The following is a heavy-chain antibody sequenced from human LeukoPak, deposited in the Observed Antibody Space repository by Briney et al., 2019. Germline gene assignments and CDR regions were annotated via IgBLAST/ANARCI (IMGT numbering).Heavy chain of an antibody. D-gene: IGHD2-21*02. V-gene: IGHV3-23*01. CDR3: AREGFIVVVTAIKERYYYYGMDV. CDR1: GFTFSSYA. J-gene: IGHJ6*02. CDR2: ISGSGGST. Sequence: GGSLRLPCAASGFTFSSYAMSWVRQAPGKGLEWVSAISGSGGSTYYADSVKGRFTISRDNSKNTLYLQMNSLRAEDTAVYYCAREGFIVVVTAIKERYYYYGMDVWGQGTTVTVSS.